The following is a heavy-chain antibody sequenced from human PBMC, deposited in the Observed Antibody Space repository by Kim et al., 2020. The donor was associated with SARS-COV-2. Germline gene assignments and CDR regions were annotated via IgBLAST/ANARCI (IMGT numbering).Heavy chain of an antibody. D-gene: IGHD3-3*01. CDR2: INHSGST. V-gene: IGHV4-34*01. Sequence: SETLFLTCAVYGGSFSGYYWSWISQPPGKGLEWIGEINHSGSTNNNPYLNSRVIIIVDTTKNQLPLKLSSVTAAESAVYYCARASRLWLVRSIFYYFDYWCQGTLVTGSS. J-gene: IGHJ4*01. CDR1: GGSFSGYY. CDR3: ARASRLWLVRSIFYYFDY.